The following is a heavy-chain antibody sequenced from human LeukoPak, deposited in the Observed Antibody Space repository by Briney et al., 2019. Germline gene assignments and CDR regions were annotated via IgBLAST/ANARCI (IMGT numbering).Heavy chain of an antibody. J-gene: IGHJ6*03. CDR2: ISSSSSYI. CDR3: ARDRAPVLSPYYYYYYMDV. Sequence: GGSLRLSCAASGFTFSSYSMNWVRQAPGKGLEWVSSISSSSSYIYYADSVKGRFTISRDNSKNTLYLQMNSLRAEDTAVYYCARDRAPVLSPYYYYYYMDVWGKGTTVTVSS. V-gene: IGHV3-21*01. CDR1: GFTFSSYS. D-gene: IGHD3-16*01.